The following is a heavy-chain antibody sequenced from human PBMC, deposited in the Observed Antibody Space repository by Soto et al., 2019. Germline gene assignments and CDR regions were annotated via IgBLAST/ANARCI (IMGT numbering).Heavy chain of an antibody. D-gene: IGHD2-2*01. CDR2: IYPGDSDT. V-gene: IGHV5-51*01. Sequence: PGESLKISCKGSGYNFANYWIGWVRQMPGKGLEWMGIIYPGDSDTRYSPSFQGQVTISADKSISTAYLQWSSLKASDTAMYYCARHRFVCSSTRCQDKVCYGMDVWGQGTTVTVSS. CDR3: ARHRFVCSSTRCQDKVCYGMDV. J-gene: IGHJ6*02. CDR1: GYNFANYW.